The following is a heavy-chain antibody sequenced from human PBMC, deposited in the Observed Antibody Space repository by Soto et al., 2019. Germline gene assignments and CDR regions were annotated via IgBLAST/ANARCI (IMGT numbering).Heavy chain of an antibody. V-gene: IGHV3-48*02. J-gene: IGHJ4*02. CDR3: ARSRDTAMAYFDY. CDR1: GFTFSSYS. D-gene: IGHD5-18*01. CDR2: ISSSSSTI. Sequence: PGGSLRLSCAASGFTFSSYSMSWVRQAPGKGLEWVSYISSSSSTIYYADSVKGRFTISRDNAKNSLYLQMSSLRDEDTAVYYCARSRDTAMAYFDYWGQGTLVTVSS.